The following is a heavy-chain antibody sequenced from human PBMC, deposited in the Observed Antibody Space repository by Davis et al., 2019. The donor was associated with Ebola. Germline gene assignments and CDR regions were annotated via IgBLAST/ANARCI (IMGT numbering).Heavy chain of an antibody. V-gene: IGHV1-69*06. CDR3: ARGIAAADSYYYYGMDV. CDR2: IIPIFGTA. CDR1: GGTFSSYA. D-gene: IGHD6-13*01. Sequence: SVKVSCKASGGTFSSYAISWVRQAPGQGLEWMGGIIPIFGTANYAQKFQGRVTITADKSTSTAYMELSSLRSEDTAVYYCARGIAAADSYYYYGMDVWGQGTTVTVSS. J-gene: IGHJ6*02.